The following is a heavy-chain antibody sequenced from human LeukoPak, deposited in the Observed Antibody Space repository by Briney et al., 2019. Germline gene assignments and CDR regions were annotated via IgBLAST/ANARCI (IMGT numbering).Heavy chain of an antibody. CDR3: ARGGSVLLWFGELKTGYYYYMDV. Sequence: GASVKVSCKASGYTFTSYGISWVRQAPGQGLEWMGWISAYNGNTNYAQKLQGRVTMTTDTSTSTAYMELRSLRSDDTAVYYCARGGSVLLWFGELKTGYYYYMDVWGKGTTVTVSS. V-gene: IGHV1-18*01. CDR1: GYTFTSYG. CDR2: ISAYNGNT. J-gene: IGHJ6*03. D-gene: IGHD3-10*01.